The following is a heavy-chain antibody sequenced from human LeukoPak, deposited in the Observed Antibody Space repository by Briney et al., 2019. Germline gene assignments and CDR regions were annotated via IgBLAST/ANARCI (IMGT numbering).Heavy chain of an antibody. CDR2: IYYSGST. V-gene: IGHV4-39*01. CDR1: GGSISSSSYY. D-gene: IGHD3-22*01. J-gene: IGHJ4*02. CDR3: ARGSSMSYYDSSGYRYYFDY. Sequence: PPETLSLTCTVSGGSISSSSYYWGWIRQPPGKGLEWIGSIYYSGSTYYNPSLKSRVTISVDTSKNQFSLKLGSVTAADTAVYYCARGSSMSYYDSSGYRYYFDYWGQGTLVTVSS.